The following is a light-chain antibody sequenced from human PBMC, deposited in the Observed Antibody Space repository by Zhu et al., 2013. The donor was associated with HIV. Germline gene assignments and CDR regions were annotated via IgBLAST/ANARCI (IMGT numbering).Light chain of an antibody. CDR1: QGISSS. V-gene: IGKV1-9*01. CDR3: QQLYSYPRT. Sequence: DIQLTQSPSFLSASVGDRVTITCRASQGISSSLGWYQQKPGKAPELLIYGASTLESGVPSRFSGSGSGTEFTLTISSLQPEDFASYYCQQLYSYPRTFGPGTKVGYQT. CDR2: GAS. J-gene: IGKJ3*01.